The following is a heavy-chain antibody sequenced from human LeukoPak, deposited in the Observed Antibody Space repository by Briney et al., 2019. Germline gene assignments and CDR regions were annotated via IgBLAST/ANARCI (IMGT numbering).Heavy chain of an antibody. V-gene: IGHV4-39*01. Sequence: TETLSLTCTVSGGSISSYNWAWIRQPPGKGLECIGSLYSSGTTYYNPSLRSRVTISVDTSKNQFSLKLNSVTAADTAVYYCARHAPFIVVVPAAKGPLDYWGQGTLVTVSS. J-gene: IGHJ4*02. CDR2: LYSSGTT. D-gene: IGHD2-2*01. CDR1: GGSISSYN. CDR3: ARHAPFIVVVPAAKGPLDY.